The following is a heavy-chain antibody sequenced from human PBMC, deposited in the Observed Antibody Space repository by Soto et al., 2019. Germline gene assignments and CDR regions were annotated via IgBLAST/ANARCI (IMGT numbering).Heavy chain of an antibody. D-gene: IGHD3-3*01. V-gene: IGHV1-69*06. Sequence: SVKVSCKASGYTFTSYGISWVRQAPGPGLEWMGGIIPIFGTANYAQKFQGRVTITADKSTSTAYMELSSLRSADTAVYYCAAGPRGTYYDFWSGLKYYYYYYGMDVWGQGTTVTVSS. CDR2: IIPIFGTA. CDR1: GYTFTSYG. CDR3: AAGPRGTYYDFWSGLKYYYYYYGMDV. J-gene: IGHJ6*02.